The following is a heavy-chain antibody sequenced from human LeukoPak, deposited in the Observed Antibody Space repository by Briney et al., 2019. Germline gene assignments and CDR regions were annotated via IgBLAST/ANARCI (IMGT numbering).Heavy chain of an antibody. J-gene: IGHJ4*02. V-gene: IGHV1-69*13. CDR1: GGTFSRYG. D-gene: IGHD3-22*01. Sequence: SVKVSFTASGGTFSRYGISWVRQARGQGLEWMGGIAPLFGTAKYAQKFQGRVTITADESTSTVYMELRSLRSEDTAVFYCAREWDYESSGFFYSYWGQGTLVTVSS. CDR3: AREWDYESSGFFYSY. CDR2: IAPLFGTA.